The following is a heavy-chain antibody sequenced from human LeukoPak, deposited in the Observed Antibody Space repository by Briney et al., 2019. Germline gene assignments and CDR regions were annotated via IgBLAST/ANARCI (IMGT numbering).Heavy chain of an antibody. V-gene: IGHV4-61*02. CDR3: ARKGKLGDAFDI. J-gene: IGHJ3*02. Sequence: SETLSLTCTVSGGSISGGTYYWSWIRQSAGMRLEWIGRIYTSGSANYNPSLKSRVTISVDTSKNQFSLKLSSVTAADTAVYYCARKGKLGDAFDIWGQGTMVTVSS. CDR2: IYTSGSA. CDR1: GGSISGGTYY. D-gene: IGHD3-16*01.